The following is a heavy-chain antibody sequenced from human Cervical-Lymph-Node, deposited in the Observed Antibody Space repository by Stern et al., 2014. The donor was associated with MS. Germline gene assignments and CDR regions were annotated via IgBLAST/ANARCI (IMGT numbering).Heavy chain of an antibody. CDR1: GFTFSSYG. J-gene: IGHJ4*02. D-gene: IGHD2-2*01. CDR2: ISYDGSNK. V-gene: IGHV3-30*18. CDR3: AKDSGIVVVPAATPDY. Sequence: QVQLVESGGGVVQPGRSLRLSCAASGFTFSSYGMHWVRQAPGKGLEWVAVISYDGSNKYYADSVKGRFTISRDNSKNTLYLQMNSLRAEDTAVYYCAKDSGIVVVPAATPDYWGQGTLVTVSS.